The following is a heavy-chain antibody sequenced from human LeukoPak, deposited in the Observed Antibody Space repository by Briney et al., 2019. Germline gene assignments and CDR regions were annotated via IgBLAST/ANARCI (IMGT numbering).Heavy chain of an antibody. CDR2: ISYNSGNI. CDR1: AFTFSSSD. J-gene: IGHJ5*02. V-gene: IGHV3-23*01. D-gene: IGHD7-27*01. CDR3: AKVNWGSGWFDP. Sequence: GGSLRLSCEASAFTFSSSDMSWVRQAPGKGLEWVSAISYNSGNIHYADSVKGRFTLSRDNSKNTLYLQMNSLRAEDTAVYYCAKVNWGSGWFDPWGQGTLVTVSS.